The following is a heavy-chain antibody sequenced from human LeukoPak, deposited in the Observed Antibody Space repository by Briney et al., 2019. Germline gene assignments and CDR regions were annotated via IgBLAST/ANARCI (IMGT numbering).Heavy chain of an antibody. Sequence: SETLSLTCAVYGGSFSGYYWSWIRQPPGKGLEWIGEINHSGSTNYNPSLKSRVTISVDTSKNQFSLKLSSVTAADTAVYYCARESTFYDSSGYFDYWGQGTLVTVSS. V-gene: IGHV4-34*01. J-gene: IGHJ4*02. CDR1: GGSFSGYY. CDR2: INHSGST. D-gene: IGHD3-22*01. CDR3: ARESTFYDSSGYFDY.